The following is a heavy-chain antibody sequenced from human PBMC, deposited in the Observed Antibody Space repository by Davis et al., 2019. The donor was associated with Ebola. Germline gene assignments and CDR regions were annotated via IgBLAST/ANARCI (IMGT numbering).Heavy chain of an antibody. Sequence: SVKVSCKASGGTFSSYAISWVRQAPGQGLEWMGGIIPIFGTANYAQKFQGRVTITADESTSTAYMELSSLRSEDTAVYYCARGRYSSSWDNWFDPWGQGTLVTVSS. CDR2: IIPIFGTA. J-gene: IGHJ5*02. CDR3: ARGRYSSSWDNWFDP. CDR1: GGTFSSYA. D-gene: IGHD6-13*01. V-gene: IGHV1-69*13.